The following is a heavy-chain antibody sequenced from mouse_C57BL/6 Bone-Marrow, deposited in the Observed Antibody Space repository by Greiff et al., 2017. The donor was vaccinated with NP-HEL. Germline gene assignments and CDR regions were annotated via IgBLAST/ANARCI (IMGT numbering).Heavy chain of an antibody. D-gene: IGHD2-2*01. CDR1: GFNIKDYY. V-gene: IGHV14-2*01. CDR2: IDPEHGET. J-gene: IGHJ2*01. CDR3: ARSMVTTEYYFDY. Sequence: EVQLQQSGAELVKPGASVKLSCTASGFNIKDYYMHWVKQRTEQGLEWIGRIDPEHGETKYAPKFQGKATITADTSSNTAYLQLSSLTSEDTAVYYCARSMVTTEYYFDYWGQGTTLTVSS.